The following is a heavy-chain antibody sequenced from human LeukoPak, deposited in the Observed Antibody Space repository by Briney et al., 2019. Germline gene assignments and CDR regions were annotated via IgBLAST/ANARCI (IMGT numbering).Heavy chain of an antibody. Sequence: PSETLSLTCTVSGGSISSYYWSWIRQPPGKGLEWIGYIYYSGSTNYNPSLKSRVTISVDTSKNQFSLKLSSVTAAGTAVYYCARRGKAVAGYNWFDPWGQGTLVTVSS. D-gene: IGHD6-19*01. J-gene: IGHJ5*02. CDR3: ARRGKAVAGYNWFDP. CDR1: GGSISSYY. CDR2: IYYSGST. V-gene: IGHV4-59*08.